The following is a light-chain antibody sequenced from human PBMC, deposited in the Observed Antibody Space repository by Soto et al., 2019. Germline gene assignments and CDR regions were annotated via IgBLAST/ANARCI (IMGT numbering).Light chain of an antibody. CDR3: QQYDNRRT. Sequence: DIQMTQSPSSLSASVGDRVTISCQASQDIRNYLNWYQQKPGKAPKLLIYDASNLETGVPTRFSGSGFGTDFTFTISSLQPEDIATYYCQQYDNRRTFGGGTKVDIK. J-gene: IGKJ4*01. CDR1: QDIRNY. CDR2: DAS. V-gene: IGKV1-33*01.